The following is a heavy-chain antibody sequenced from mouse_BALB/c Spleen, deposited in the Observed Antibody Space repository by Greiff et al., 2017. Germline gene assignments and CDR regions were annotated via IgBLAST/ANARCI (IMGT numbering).Heavy chain of an antibody. CDR1: GFSLTSYG. Sequence: QVQLKESGPGLVAPSQSLSITCTVSGFSLTSYGVNWVRQPPGKGLEWLGMIWGDGSTDYNSALKSRLSISKDNSKSQVFLKMNSLQTDDTARYYCARDGHYGSSYFDYWGQGTTLTVSS. CDR3: ARDGHYGSSYFDY. J-gene: IGHJ2*01. CDR2: IWGDGST. D-gene: IGHD1-1*01. V-gene: IGHV2-6-7*01.